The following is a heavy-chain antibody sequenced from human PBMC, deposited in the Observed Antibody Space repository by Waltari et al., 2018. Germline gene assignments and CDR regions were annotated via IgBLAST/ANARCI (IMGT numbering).Heavy chain of an antibody. V-gene: IGHV3-7*01. Sequence: EVQMVESGGGLVQPGGSLRLSCAASGFTFSSYWMIWVRQAPGKGLEWVANIKQDGSENYYVDSVKGRFTISRDDAKNSLYLQMNSLRNEDTAVYFCARVFVYGANSGKRPMDVWGKGTTVTVSS. CDR3: ARVFVYGANSGKRPMDV. CDR1: GFTFSSYW. D-gene: IGHD4-17*01. CDR2: IKQDGSEN. J-gene: IGHJ6*03.